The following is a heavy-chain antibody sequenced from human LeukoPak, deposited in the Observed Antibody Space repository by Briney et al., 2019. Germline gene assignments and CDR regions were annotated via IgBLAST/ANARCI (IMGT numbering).Heavy chain of an antibody. CDR3: ARSPQLDIVVVVAAIDY. D-gene: IGHD2-15*01. J-gene: IGHJ4*02. V-gene: IGHV3-21*01. CDR2: ISSSSSYI. CDR1: GFTFSTYA. Sequence: GGSLRLSCAASGFTFSTYAMHWVRQAPGKGLEWVSSISSSSSYIYYADSVKGRFTISRDNAKNSLYLQMNSLRAEDTAVYYCARSPQLDIVVVVAAIDYWGQGTLVTVSS.